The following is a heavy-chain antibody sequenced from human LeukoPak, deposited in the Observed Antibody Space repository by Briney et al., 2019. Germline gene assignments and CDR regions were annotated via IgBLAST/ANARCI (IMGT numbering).Heavy chain of an antibody. Sequence: SVKVSCKASGGTFSTYTISWVRQAPGQGLEWMGGIIPIFTTTNYAQKFQGRVTITADKSTSTAYMELSSLRSDDTAVYYCARARRLGWYYFDYWGQGTLVTVSS. CDR3: ARARRLGWYYFDY. CDR2: IIPIFTTT. CDR1: GGTFSTYT. D-gene: IGHD6-19*01. V-gene: IGHV1-69*06. J-gene: IGHJ4*02.